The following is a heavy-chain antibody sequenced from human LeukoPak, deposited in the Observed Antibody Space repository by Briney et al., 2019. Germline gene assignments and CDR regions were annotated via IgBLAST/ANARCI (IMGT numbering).Heavy chain of an antibody. Sequence: SETLSLTCTVSGHAINTNYYWAWIRQSPGKGLEWIGTIYHTGTTYYDPSLKTRVTITVDASKDQFSLRVTSATAADTAVYYCARGHYKKWLLDYWGQGTLVTVSS. CDR1: GHAINTNYY. CDR2: IYHTGTT. CDR3: ARGHYKKWLLDY. J-gene: IGHJ4*02. D-gene: IGHD3-22*01. V-gene: IGHV4-38-2*02.